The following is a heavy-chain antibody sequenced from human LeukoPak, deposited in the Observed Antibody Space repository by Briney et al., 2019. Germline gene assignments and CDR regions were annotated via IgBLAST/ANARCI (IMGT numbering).Heavy chain of an antibody. CDR2: INTNTGNP. Sequence: ASVKVSCKASGYDFIDYAINWVRQAPGQGLEWMGWINTNTGNPTYAQGFTGRFVFSLDTSVSTTYLQISSLKAEDTAVYYCARDPGDDFVVPGDPWGQGTLVTVSS. J-gene: IGHJ5*02. CDR3: ARDPGDDFVVPGDP. V-gene: IGHV7-4-1*02. D-gene: IGHD2-2*01. CDR1: GYDFIDYA.